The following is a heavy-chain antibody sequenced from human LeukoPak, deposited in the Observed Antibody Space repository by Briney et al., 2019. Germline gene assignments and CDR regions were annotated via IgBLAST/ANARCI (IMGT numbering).Heavy chain of an antibody. CDR1: GASISTPSYS. J-gene: IGHJ4*02. CDR3: ARVITMVRGVIILRYFDY. CDR2: IFYSGIT. Sequence: SETLSPTCNVSGASISTPSYSWGWIRQPPGKGLEWIGSIFYSGITYYHPSLKSRLTISVDTSKNQFSLKLSSVTAADTAVYYCARVITMVRGVIILRYFDYWGQGTLVTVSS. V-gene: IGHV4-39*07. D-gene: IGHD3-10*01.